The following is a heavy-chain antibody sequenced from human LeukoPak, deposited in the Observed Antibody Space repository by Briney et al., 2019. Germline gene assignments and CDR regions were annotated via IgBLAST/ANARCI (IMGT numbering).Heavy chain of an antibody. Sequence: SETLSLTCAVSGGSISSSNWWSWVRQPPGQGLEWIGEVYHSGSTNYNPSLKSRVTISADKSKNQFSLKLSSVTAADTAVYYCARSPYSSGWYGLDYWGQGTLVTVSS. CDR3: ARSPYSSGWYGLDY. CDR2: VYHSGST. D-gene: IGHD6-19*01. J-gene: IGHJ4*02. V-gene: IGHV4-4*02. CDR1: GGSISSSNW.